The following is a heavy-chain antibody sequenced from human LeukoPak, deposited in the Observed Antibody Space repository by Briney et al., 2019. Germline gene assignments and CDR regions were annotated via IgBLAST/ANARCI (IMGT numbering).Heavy chain of an antibody. CDR1: GGSFSGYS. D-gene: IGHD4-17*01. CDR3: ASSYGDPYFDY. V-gene: IGHV4-34*01. Sequence: SETLSLTCAVYGGSFSGYSWSWIRQPPGKGLEWIGEINHSGSTNYNPSLKSRVTISVDTSKNQFSLKLSSVTAADTAVYYCASSYGDPYFDYWGQGTLVTVSS. CDR2: INHSGST. J-gene: IGHJ4*02.